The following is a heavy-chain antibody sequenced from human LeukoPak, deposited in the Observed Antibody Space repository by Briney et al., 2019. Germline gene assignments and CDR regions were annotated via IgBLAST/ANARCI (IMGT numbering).Heavy chain of an antibody. J-gene: IGHJ4*02. CDR3: AREFDSSGYYLYAIDY. D-gene: IGHD3-22*01. CDR2: IYYSGST. V-gene: IGHV4-39*07. Sequence: KTSETLSLTCTVSGASISSGSYYWGWIRQPPGKGLEWIGSIYYSGSTYYNPSLKSRVTISVDTSKNQFSLKLSSVTAADTAVYYCAREFDSSGYYLYAIDYWGRGTLVTVSS. CDR1: GASISSGSYY.